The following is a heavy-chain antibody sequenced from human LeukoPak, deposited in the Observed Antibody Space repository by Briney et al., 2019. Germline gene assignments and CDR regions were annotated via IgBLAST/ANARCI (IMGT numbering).Heavy chain of an antibody. V-gene: IGHV4-39*07. CDR2: MFYSGSS. J-gene: IGHJ5*02. CDR3: ARDFVSMDLYNWFDP. D-gene: IGHD5/OR15-5a*01. CDR1: GGSISSSSYY. Sequence: PSETLSLTCTVSGGSISSSSYYWGWIRQPPGKGLEWIGSMFYSGSSYYNPSLKSRVSISVDMSKNQFSLELSSVTAADTAVYYCARDFVSMDLYNWFDPWGQGTLVTVSS.